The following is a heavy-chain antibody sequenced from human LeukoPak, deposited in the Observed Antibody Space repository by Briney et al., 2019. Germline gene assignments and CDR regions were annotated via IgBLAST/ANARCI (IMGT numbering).Heavy chain of an antibody. J-gene: IGHJ6*03. CDR1: GFTVSSNY. Sequence: GGSLRLSCAASGFTVSSNYMSWVRQAPGKGLEWVSVIYSGGSTYYADSVKGRFTISRDNSKNTLYLQMNSLRADDTAIYYCARAGELRYMDVWGKGTAVTVSS. CDR3: ARAGELRYMDV. V-gene: IGHV3-66*01. D-gene: IGHD3-16*01. CDR2: IYSGGST.